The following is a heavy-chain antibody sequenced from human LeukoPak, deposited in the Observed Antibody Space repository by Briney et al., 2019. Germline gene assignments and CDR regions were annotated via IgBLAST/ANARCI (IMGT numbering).Heavy chain of an antibody. CDR1: GYTFTSYA. D-gene: IGHD1-26*01. Sequence: ASVKVSCKASGYTFTSYAMNWVRQAPGQGLEWMGWINTNTGNPTYAQGFTGRFVFSLDTSVSTAYLQISSLKAEDTAVYYCARSWELLRDYYYGMDVWGQGTTVTVSS. J-gene: IGHJ6*02. CDR3: ARSWELLRDYYYGMDV. V-gene: IGHV7-4-1*02. CDR2: INTNTGNP.